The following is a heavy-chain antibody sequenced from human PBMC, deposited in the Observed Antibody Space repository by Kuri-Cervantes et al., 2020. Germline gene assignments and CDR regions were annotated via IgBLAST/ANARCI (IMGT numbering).Heavy chain of an antibody. CDR2: ITGRGDST. J-gene: IGHJ3*02. CDR3: ARSASGYYDSSGTASNHDAFDI. Sequence: GGSLRLSCAASGFIFSTYAITWVRQAPGKGLQCVSSITGRGDSTYYSDSVKGRFTISRDNAKNTLYLQMNSLRAEDTAVYYCARSASGYYDSSGTASNHDAFDIWGQGTMVTRLL. D-gene: IGHD3-22*01. V-gene: IGHV3-23*01. CDR1: GFIFSTYA.